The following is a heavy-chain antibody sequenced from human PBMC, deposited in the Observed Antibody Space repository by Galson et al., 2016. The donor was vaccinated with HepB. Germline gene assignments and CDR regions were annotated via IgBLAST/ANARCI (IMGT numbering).Heavy chain of an antibody. D-gene: IGHD5-18*01. CDR3: ARGGYSYGSLHDYYYYYMDV. CDR1: GFTFSSYS. CDR2: ISSSTSYI. J-gene: IGHJ6*03. V-gene: IGHV3-21*01. Sequence: SLRLSCAASGFTFSSYSMNWVRQAPGKGLEWVSSISSSTSYIYYADSVKGRFTISRDNAKNSLYLQMNSLRAEDTAVYNCARGGYSYGSLHDYYYYYMDVWGKGTTVTVSS.